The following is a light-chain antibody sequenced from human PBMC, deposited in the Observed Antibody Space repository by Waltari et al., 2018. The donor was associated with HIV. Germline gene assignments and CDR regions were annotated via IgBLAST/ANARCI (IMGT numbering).Light chain of an antibody. CDR1: QGVRND. V-gene: IGKV1-17*02. CDR2: AAS. CDR3: LQHNSYPLIT. J-gene: IGKJ5*01. Sequence: DIQMTQSPSSLSASVGDRVTVTCRASQGVRNDLAWFQQKPGQAPQRLIYAASHLQSGVPSRFSGSGSETYFTLTITDLQPEDSATYFCLQHNSYPLITFGQGTRLEI.